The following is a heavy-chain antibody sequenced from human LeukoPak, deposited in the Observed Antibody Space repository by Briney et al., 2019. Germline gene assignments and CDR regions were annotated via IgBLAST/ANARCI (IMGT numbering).Heavy chain of an antibody. Sequence: PSETLSLTCTVSGYSISTGYYWDWIRQPPGKGLEWIGYIYYSGSTNYNPSLKSRVTISVDTSKNQFSLKLSSVTAADTAVYYCARDPRGVLFDYWGQGTLVTVSS. V-gene: IGHV4-38-2*02. CDR3: ARDPRGVLFDY. CDR1: GYSISTGYY. CDR2: IYYSGST. J-gene: IGHJ4*02. D-gene: IGHD3-10*01.